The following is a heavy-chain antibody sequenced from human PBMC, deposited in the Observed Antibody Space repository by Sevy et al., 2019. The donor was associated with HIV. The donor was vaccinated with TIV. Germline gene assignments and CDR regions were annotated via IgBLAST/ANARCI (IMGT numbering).Heavy chain of an antibody. Sequence: SETLSLTCTVSGGSISSSSYYWGWIRQPPGKGLEWIGSIYYSGSTYYNPSLKSRVTISVDTSKNQFSLKLSSVTAADTAVYYGARLLWFRELSPDPYYFDYWGQGTLVTVSS. J-gene: IGHJ4*02. D-gene: IGHD3-10*01. CDR2: IYYSGST. CDR3: ARLLWFRELSPDPYYFDY. V-gene: IGHV4-39*01. CDR1: GGSISSSSYY.